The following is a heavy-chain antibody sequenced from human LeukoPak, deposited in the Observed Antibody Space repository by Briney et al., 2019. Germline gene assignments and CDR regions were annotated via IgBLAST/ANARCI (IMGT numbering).Heavy chain of an antibody. CDR2: ISGSGGTK. V-gene: IGHV3-23*01. Sequence: PGGSLRLSCAASGFTFSSYAMSWVRQAPGKGPEWVSAISGSGGTKYYADSVNGRFTISRDNSKNTLYLQMNSLTAEDTALYYCAQVMGVRGAPSDYWGQGTLVTVSS. J-gene: IGHJ4*02. D-gene: IGHD3-10*01. CDR1: GFTFSSYA. CDR3: AQVMGVRGAPSDY.